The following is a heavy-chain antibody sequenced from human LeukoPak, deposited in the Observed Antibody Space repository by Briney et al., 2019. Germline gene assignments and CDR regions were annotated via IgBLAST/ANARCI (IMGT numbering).Heavy chain of an antibody. V-gene: IGHV3-21*04. CDR3: AKDRIAYGMDV. Sequence: GGSLRLSCAASGFTFSSYSMNWVRQAPGKGLEWVSSITSSSSIYYADSVKGRFTISRDNSKNTLYLQMNSLRAEDTAVYYCAKDRIAYGMDVWGQGTTVTVSS. D-gene: IGHD2-15*01. J-gene: IGHJ6*02. CDR2: ITSSSSI. CDR1: GFTFSSYS.